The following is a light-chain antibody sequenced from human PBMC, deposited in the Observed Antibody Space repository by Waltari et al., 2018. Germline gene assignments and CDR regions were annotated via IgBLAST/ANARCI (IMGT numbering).Light chain of an antibody. V-gene: IGLV3-9*01. CDR3: QVWHNSTAWI. CDR2: RDA. J-gene: IGLJ2*01. CDR1: NIGSKN. Sequence: SYELTQPLSLSVALGQTARLTCGGNNIGSKNGHWYQQKPGQAPVLVIYRDAKRPSGIPEQFSGSNSGNTATLTISGVQVGDEADYYCQVWHNSTAWIFGGGTKLTVL.